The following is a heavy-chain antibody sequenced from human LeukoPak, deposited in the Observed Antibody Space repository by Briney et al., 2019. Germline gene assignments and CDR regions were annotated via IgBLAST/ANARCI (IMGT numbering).Heavy chain of an antibody. CDR1: GFTVSSNY. J-gene: IGHJ4*02. D-gene: IGHD3-10*01. CDR3: ARHRGVITRDYSDY. Sequence: GGSLRLSCAASGFTVSSNYMSWVRQAPGKGLEWVSVIYSGGSTYYADSVKGRFTISRDNSKNTLYLQMNSLRAEDTAVYYCARHRGVITRDYSDYWGQGTLVTVSS. CDR2: IYSGGST. V-gene: IGHV3-66*04.